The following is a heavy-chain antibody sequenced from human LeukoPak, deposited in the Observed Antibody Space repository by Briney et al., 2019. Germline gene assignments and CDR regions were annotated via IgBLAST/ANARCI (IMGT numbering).Heavy chain of an antibody. CDR1: GFTFSSYA. J-gene: IGHJ4*02. D-gene: IGHD5-18*01. CDR2: ITSDGSNK. V-gene: IGHV3-30*04. CDR3: ARESGALRGYSYGH. Sequence: GGSLRLSCAASGFTFSSYAMHWVRQAPGKGLEWVAVITSDGSNKHYGDSVKGRFTLSRDNSKNTLYLQMNSLRAEDTALYYCARESGALRGYSYGHWGQGTLVTVSS.